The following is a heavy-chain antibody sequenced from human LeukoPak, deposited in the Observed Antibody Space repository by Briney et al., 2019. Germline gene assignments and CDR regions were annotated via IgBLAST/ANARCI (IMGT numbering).Heavy chain of an antibody. Sequence: GASVKVSCKASGYTFTSYDINWVRQATGQGLEWMGWMNHNSGNTGYAQKFQGRVTMTRNIFVSTAYMELSSLRSEDTAVYYCARVEYISGYSHIYWGQGTLVTVSS. CDR3: ARVEYISGYSHIY. D-gene: IGHD3-22*01. CDR2: MNHNSGNT. J-gene: IGHJ4*02. V-gene: IGHV1-8*01. CDR1: GYTFTSYD.